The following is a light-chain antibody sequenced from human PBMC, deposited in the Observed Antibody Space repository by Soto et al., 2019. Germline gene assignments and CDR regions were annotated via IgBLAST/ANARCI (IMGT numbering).Light chain of an antibody. J-gene: IGKJ1*01. CDR1: QSISNR. CDR2: DAS. Sequence: DIQMTQSPSTLSASVGDRVTITCRASQSISNRLAWYQQKPGKAPKVLIYDASSLESGVPSRFSGSGSGTEFILTTSSLQPDDIASYCCQHYGGMWTFGQGTKVEMK. CDR3: QHYGGMWT. V-gene: IGKV1-5*01.